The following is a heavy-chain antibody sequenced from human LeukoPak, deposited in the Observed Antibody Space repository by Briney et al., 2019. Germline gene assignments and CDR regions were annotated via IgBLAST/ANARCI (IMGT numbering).Heavy chain of an antibody. D-gene: IGHD5-18*01. Sequence: GGSLRLSCSAPGFTFNNYALHWVRQAPGTGLEHVSAISSNGRSTYYADSVKGRFTISRDSSKSTLYLQMSSLRAEDRAVYYCVKLSSGSSYGSLDNWGQGTLVTVSS. J-gene: IGHJ4*02. CDR2: ISSNGRST. V-gene: IGHV3-64D*09. CDR1: GFTFNNYA. CDR3: VKLSSGSSYGSLDN.